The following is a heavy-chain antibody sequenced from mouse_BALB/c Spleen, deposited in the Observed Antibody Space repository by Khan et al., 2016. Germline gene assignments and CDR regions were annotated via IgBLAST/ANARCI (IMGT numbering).Heavy chain of an antibody. Sequence: EVKLEESGGGLVQPGGSMKLSCAASGFTFSDAWMAWVRQSPEQGLEWLAEIRSKANNHATYYAESVKGRITISRNDAKSSGDLQMNSVRPEDTGIYYCRSIYGDYWGQGTTLTVSS. CDR3: RSIYGDY. CDR1: GFTFSDAW. D-gene: IGHD1-1*01. V-gene: IGHV6-6*01. CDR2: IRSKANNHAT. J-gene: IGHJ2*01.